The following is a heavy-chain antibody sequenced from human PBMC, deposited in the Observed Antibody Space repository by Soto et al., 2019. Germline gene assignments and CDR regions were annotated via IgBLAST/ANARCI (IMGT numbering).Heavy chain of an antibody. D-gene: IGHD6-6*01. V-gene: IGHV3-23*01. J-gene: IGHJ4*02. CDR2: MSGSGGST. CDR3: ANEKEQLVPFDY. CDR1: GFTLSRYA. Sequence: PGAVQPLSCAASGFTLSRYAMSSVRQARGKGLEWVSAMSGSGGSTYYADSGTGRFTIPGDHSKNTLYLQMNNLRAEDTAVYYCANEKEQLVPFDYWGQGTLVT.